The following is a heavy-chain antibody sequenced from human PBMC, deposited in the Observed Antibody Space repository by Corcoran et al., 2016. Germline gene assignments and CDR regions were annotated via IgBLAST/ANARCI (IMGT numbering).Heavy chain of an antibody. CDR1: GGSISSSSYY. Sequence: QQQQESGPGLVKPSETLSLTCTVSGGSISSSSYYWGWIRQPPGKGLEWIGSIYYSGSTYYNPSLKSRVTISVDTSKNQFSLKLSSVTAADTAVYYCARDFSPHYYDSSGYSYWGQGTLVTVSS. CDR3: ARDFSPHYYDSSGYSY. J-gene: IGHJ4*02. D-gene: IGHD3-22*01. CDR2: IYYSGST. V-gene: IGHV4-39*07.